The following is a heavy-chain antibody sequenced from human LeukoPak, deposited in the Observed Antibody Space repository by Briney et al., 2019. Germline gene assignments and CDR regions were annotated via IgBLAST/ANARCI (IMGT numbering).Heavy chain of an antibody. CDR2: ISYSGNT. CDR1: GGSINGYF. Sequence: PSETLSLTCTVSGGSINGYFWTWIRQPPGKGLEWIGYISYSGNTNYNPSLKSRVTISVDTSKNQFSLKLSSVTAADTAVYYCASGAHGDSFDYWGQGTLVTVSS. D-gene: IGHD4-17*01. V-gene: IGHV4-59*01. J-gene: IGHJ4*02. CDR3: ASGAHGDSFDY.